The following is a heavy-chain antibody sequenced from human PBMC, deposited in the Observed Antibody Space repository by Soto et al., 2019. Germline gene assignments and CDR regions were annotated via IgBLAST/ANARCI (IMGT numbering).Heavy chain of an antibody. Sequence: ASVKVSCKASGYTFTSYAMHWVRQAPGQRLERMGWINAGNGNTKYSQKFQGRVTITRDTSASTAYMEPSSLRSEDTAVYYCARTYSSSPPFDYWGQGTLVTVSS. CDR3: ARTYSSSPPFDY. CDR2: INAGNGNT. J-gene: IGHJ4*02. D-gene: IGHD6-6*01. CDR1: GYTFTSYA. V-gene: IGHV1-3*01.